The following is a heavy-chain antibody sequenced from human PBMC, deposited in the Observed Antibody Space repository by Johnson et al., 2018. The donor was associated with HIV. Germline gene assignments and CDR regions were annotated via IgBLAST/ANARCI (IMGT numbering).Heavy chain of an antibody. D-gene: IGHD5-18*01. CDR1: GFTFSNYA. CDR3: AREEEYSYGFGAFDI. V-gene: IGHV3-30-3*01. CDR2: ISYDGTNK. J-gene: IGHJ3*02. Sequence: QVQLVESGGGLVQPGGSLRLSCAASGFTFSNYAMHWVSQAPGKGLEWVALISYDGTNKYYAGSVKGRFTISRDNSKNTLSLQMNSLRAADTAVYYCAREEEYSYGFGAFDIWGQETMVTAYS.